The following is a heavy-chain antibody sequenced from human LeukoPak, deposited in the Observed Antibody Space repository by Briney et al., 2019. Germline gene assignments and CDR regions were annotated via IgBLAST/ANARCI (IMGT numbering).Heavy chain of an antibody. J-gene: IGHJ6*03. CDR1: GGSISSSSYY. CDR2: IYYSGST. CDR3: ARGHSYASNYYYYYMDV. Sequence: KASETLSLTCTVSGGSISSSSYYWGWIRQPPGKGLEWIGSIYYSGSTYYNPSLKSRVTISLDTSKNQFSLKLRSVTAADTAVYYCARGHSYASNYYYYYMDVRGKGTTVTVSS. V-gene: IGHV4-39*07. D-gene: IGHD5-18*01.